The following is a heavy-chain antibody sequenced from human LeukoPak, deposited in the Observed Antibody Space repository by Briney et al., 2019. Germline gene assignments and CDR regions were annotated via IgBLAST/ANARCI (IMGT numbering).Heavy chain of an antibody. CDR3: ARRGYSSSWYFDY. V-gene: IGHV4-4*02. J-gene: IGHJ4*02. D-gene: IGHD6-6*01. CDR1: GGSISSSNW. CDR2: IYHSGST. Sequence: SGTLSLTCAVSGGSISSSNWWSWVRQPPGKGLEWIGEIYHSGSTYYNPSLKSRVTISVDTSKNQFSLKLSSVTAADTAVYYCARRGYSSSWYFDYWGQGTLVTVSS.